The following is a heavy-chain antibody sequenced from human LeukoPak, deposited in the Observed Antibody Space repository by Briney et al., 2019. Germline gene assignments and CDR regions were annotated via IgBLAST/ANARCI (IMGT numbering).Heavy chain of an antibody. V-gene: IGHV1-2*02. CDR1: GYTFTGYY. D-gene: IGHD1-1*01. Sequence: ASVKVSCTTSGYTFTGYYMHWVRQAPGQGLEWMGWINPNSGGTNYAQKFQGRVTMTGDTSISTAYMELSRLRSDDTAVYYCARQNEGNNWLNNWFDPWGQGTLVTVSS. CDR3: ARQNEGNNWLNNWFDP. CDR2: INPNSGGT. J-gene: IGHJ5*02.